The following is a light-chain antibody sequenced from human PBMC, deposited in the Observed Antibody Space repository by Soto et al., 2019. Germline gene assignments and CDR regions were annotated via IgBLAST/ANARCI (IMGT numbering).Light chain of an antibody. V-gene: IGKV1-39*01. CDR3: QQSDSTPYT. Sequence: DIQMTQSPSSLSASVGDRVTINCRASQSISTFLNWYQQKPGQAPKVLISAASTLQSGVPSRFSGRGSGTDFTLTISSLQPEYFATYYCQQSDSTPYTFGQGTTLETK. CDR2: AAS. CDR1: QSISTF. J-gene: IGKJ2*01.